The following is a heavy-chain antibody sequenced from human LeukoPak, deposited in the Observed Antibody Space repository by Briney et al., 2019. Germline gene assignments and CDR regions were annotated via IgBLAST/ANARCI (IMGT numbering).Heavy chain of an antibody. J-gene: IGHJ4*02. CDR3: ARVGVTAATADY. Sequence: ASVKVSCKASGYTFTIYGISWVRQAPGQGLEWMGWINFYNGNIDYAQKFQGRVTMTTDTSTSTAYMELRSLRSDDTAVYFCARVGVTAATADYWGQGTLVTVSS. V-gene: IGHV1-18*04. CDR2: INFYNGNI. D-gene: IGHD6-25*01. CDR1: GYTFTIYG.